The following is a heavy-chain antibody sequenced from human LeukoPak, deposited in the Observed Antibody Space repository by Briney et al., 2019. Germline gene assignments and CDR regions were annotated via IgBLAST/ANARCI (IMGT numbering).Heavy chain of an antibody. D-gene: IGHD3-10*01. J-gene: IGHJ4*02. CDR3: ARGLMVRGAPPTRRQPPDGSFFDY. CDR2: IYYSGST. Sequence: PSQTLSLTCTVSGGSISSGGYYWSWIRQHPGKGLEWIGYIYYSGSTYYNPSLKSRVTISVDTSKNQFSLKLSSVTAADTAVYYCARGLMVRGAPPTRRQPPDGSFFDYWGQGTLVTVSS. V-gene: IGHV4-31*03. CDR1: GGSISSGGYY.